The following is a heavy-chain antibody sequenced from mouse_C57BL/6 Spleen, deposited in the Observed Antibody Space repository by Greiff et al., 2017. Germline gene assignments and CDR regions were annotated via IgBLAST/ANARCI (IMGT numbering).Heavy chain of an antibody. D-gene: IGHD2-10*01. CDR3: ATYQTDYAIDY. V-gene: IGHV5-17*01. Sequence: EVKLVESGGGLVKPGGSLKLSCAASGFTFSDYGMHWVRQAPEKGLEWVAYISSGSSTIYYADKVKGRYTISRDNAKNTLFLQMTSLRSEDTAMYYCATYQTDYAIDYWGQGTSVTVSS. CDR2: ISSGSSTI. CDR1: GFTFSDYG. J-gene: IGHJ4*01.